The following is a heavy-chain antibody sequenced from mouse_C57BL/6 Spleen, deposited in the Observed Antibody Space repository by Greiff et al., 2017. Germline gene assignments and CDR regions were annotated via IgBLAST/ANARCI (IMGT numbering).Heavy chain of an antibody. J-gene: IGHJ2*01. D-gene: IGHD1-1*01. Sequence: QVQLKESGAELVRPGASVTLSCKASGYTFTDYEMHWVKQTPVHGLEWIGAIDPETGGTAYNQKFKGKAILTADKSSSTAYMELRSLTSEDSAVYYCTRDYYGSSYHWGQGTTLTVSS. CDR3: TRDYYGSSYH. CDR2: IDPETGGT. CDR1: GYTFTDYE. V-gene: IGHV1-15*01.